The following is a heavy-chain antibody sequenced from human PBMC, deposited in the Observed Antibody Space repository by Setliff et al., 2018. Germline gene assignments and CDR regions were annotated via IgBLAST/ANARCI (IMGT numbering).Heavy chain of an antibody. D-gene: IGHD2-15*01. CDR1: GFTFTSSA. J-gene: IGHJ3*02. CDR3: AAGLIDGQPTHGGAFDI. V-gene: IGHV1-58*01. CDR2: IVVGSGNT. Sequence: GASVKVSCKASGFTFTSSAVQWVRQARGQRLEWIGWIVVGSGNTDYAQKFQEGVTITRDMSTSTAYMELSSLRSEDTAVYYCAAGLIDGQPTHGGAFDIWGQGTVVTVS.